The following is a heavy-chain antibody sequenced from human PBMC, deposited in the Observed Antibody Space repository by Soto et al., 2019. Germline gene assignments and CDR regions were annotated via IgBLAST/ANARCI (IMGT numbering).Heavy chain of an antibody. CDR3: ARDHCGGDCYSSWFDP. D-gene: IGHD2-21*02. CDR1: GGSFSGYY. Sequence: PSETLSLTCAVYGGSFSGYYWSWIRQPPGKGLEWIGEINHIGSTNNNPSLKSRVTTSVDTSKNQFSLKLSSVTAADTAVYYCARDHCGGDCYSSWFDPWGQGTLVTVSS. V-gene: IGHV4-34*01. J-gene: IGHJ5*02. CDR2: INHIGST.